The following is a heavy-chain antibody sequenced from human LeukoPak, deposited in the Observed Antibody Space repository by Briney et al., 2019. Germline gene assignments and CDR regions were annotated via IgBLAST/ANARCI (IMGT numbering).Heavy chain of an antibody. CDR2: IYTSGST. CDR1: GGSISSGSYY. J-gene: IGHJ4*02. CDR3: ARGEGEMATITHDY. Sequence: PSETLSLTCTVSGGSISSGSYYWSWIRQPAGKGLEWIGRIYTSGSTNYNPSLKSRVTISVDTSKNQFSRKLSSVTAADTAVYYCARGEGEMATITHDYWGQGTLVTVSS. V-gene: IGHV4-61*02. D-gene: IGHD5-24*01.